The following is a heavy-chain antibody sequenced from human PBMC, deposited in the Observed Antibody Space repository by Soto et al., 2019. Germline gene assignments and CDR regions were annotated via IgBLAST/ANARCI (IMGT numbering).Heavy chain of an antibody. Sequence: GGSLRLSCAASGFTLKTYTMHWVRQAPGKGLEWVSSISYSGSYIYYADSVKGRFTISRDSAKHSLYLQMNSLRAEDTAVYYCARPISDSGYTWLSLRYGLDGWGQGTTVTVSS. CDR3: ARPISDSGYTWLSLRYGLDG. CDR1: GFTLKTYT. D-gene: IGHD3-9*01. J-gene: IGHJ6*02. V-gene: IGHV3-21*01. CDR2: ISYSGSYI.